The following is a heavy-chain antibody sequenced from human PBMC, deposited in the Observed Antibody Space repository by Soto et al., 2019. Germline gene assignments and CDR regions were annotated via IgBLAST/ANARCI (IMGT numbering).Heavy chain of an antibody. V-gene: IGHV3-23*04. CDR1: GFNFISYA. D-gene: IGHD3-22*01. CDR3: AKAEYSSPYYDDVYV. Sequence: EAQLVESGGDSAQPGGSLRLSCAASGFNFISYAISWVSLAPGKGLEWVSTITGSVSGDNTLYTDSVKGRISISRDNSENTGYLQMNSLRSEDTAMYFCAKAEYSSPYYDDVYVWGHGSEVTFSS. CDR2: ITGSVSGDNT. J-gene: IGHJ6*02.